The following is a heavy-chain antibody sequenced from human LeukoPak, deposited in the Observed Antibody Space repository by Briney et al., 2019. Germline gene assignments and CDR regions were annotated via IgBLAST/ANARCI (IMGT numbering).Heavy chain of an antibody. CDR1: GGSISSYY. CDR3: ARDGIERTDYYYGMDV. CDR2: IYYSGST. V-gene: IGHV4-59*01. J-gene: IGHJ6*02. D-gene: IGHD1-14*01. Sequence: PSETLSLTCTVSGGSISSYYWSWIRQPPGKGLEWIGYIYYSGSTNYNPSLKSRVTISVDTSKNQFSLKLSSVTAADTAVYYCARDGIERTDYYYGMDVWGQGTTVTVSS.